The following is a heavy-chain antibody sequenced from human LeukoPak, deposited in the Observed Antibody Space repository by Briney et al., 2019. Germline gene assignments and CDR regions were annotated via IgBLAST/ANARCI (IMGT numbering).Heavy chain of an antibody. V-gene: IGHV3-9*01. D-gene: IGHD2-21*02. CDR2: ISRNSGAI. CDR1: AFTFDDYA. J-gene: IGHJ6*02. CDR3: AKGISVTDYYYGMDV. Sequence: GGSLRLSCAASAFTFDDYAMHWVRQAPGKGLEWVSGISRNSGAIGYADSVKGRFTISRDNAKNSLFLQMNSLQDGDTALYFCAKGISVTDYYYGMDVWGQGTTVTVSS.